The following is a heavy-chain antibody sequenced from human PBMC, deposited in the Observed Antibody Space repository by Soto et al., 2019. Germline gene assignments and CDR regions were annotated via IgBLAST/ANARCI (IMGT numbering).Heavy chain of an antibody. V-gene: IGHV3-23*01. D-gene: IGHD1-1*01. CDR1: AFTFRSYA. Sequence: TGGSLRLSCAASAFTFRSYAMSWVRQAPGKGLEWVSAISGGGGSTYYADSVKGRFTISRDNSKNTLYLQMNSLRAEDTAVYYCAKGAVQLERLNWFDPWGQGTLVTVSS. CDR3: AKGAVQLERLNWFDP. CDR2: ISGGGGST. J-gene: IGHJ5*02.